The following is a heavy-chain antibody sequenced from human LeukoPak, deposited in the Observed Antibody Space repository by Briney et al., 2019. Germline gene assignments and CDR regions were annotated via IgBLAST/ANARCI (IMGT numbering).Heavy chain of an antibody. CDR3: ARRDYYGSGSYYGNFDY. Sequence: GESLKISCKSSGYSFTNHSIGWVRQMPRKGLEWMGVIYSGDSQTRYSPSFQGQVTISADKSISTAYLQWSSLKDSDTAMYYCARRDYYGSGSYYGNFDYWGQGTLVTVSS. D-gene: IGHD3-10*01. CDR2: IYSGDSQT. CDR1: GYSFTNHS. J-gene: IGHJ4*02. V-gene: IGHV5-51*01.